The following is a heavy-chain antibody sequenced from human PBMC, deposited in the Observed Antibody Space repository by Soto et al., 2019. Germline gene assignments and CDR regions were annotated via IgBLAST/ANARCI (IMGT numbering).Heavy chain of an antibody. Sequence: ASVKVSCKASGYTFTNYDVAWVRRAPGQGLQWMGWISFSKGKTYYEQSFQGRVTMTTDTVTTTGYMEVRSLRSDDTAVYYCARKGYIGNFGLDVWGQGTKVTVYS. CDR2: ISFSKGKT. J-gene: IGHJ6*02. CDR1: GYTFTNYD. D-gene: IGHD5-12*01. V-gene: IGHV1-18*01. CDR3: ARKGYIGNFGLDV.